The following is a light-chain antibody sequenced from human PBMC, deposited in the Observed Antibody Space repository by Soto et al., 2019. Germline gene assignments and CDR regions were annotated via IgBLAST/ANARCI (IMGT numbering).Light chain of an antibody. CDR2: VAS. CDR3: HQYNNLPPDT. J-gene: IGKJ2*01. Sequence: EIILTQSPASLSVSPGERATLSCRASQSVNNNLAWYQQKPGQAPRLLIYVASTRATGIPGRFRGSGSGTEFTLTITSLQSEDFAVYCCHQYNNLPPDTFGQGTKLEIK. CDR1: QSVNNN. V-gene: IGKV3-15*01.